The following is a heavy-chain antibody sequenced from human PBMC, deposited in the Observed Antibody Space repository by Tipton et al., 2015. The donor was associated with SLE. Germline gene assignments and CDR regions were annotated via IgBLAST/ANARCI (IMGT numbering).Heavy chain of an antibody. CDR3: ATSARIDYGGNSDDAFDI. J-gene: IGHJ3*02. CDR2: ISSSGSTI. Sequence: SLRLSCAASGFTFSSYEMNWVRQAPGKGLEWVSYISSSGSTIYYADSVKDRFTISRDNAKNSLYLQMNSLRAEDTAVYYCATSARIDYGGNSDDAFDIWGQGTMVTVSS. V-gene: IGHV3-48*03. CDR1: GFTFSSYE. D-gene: IGHD4-23*01.